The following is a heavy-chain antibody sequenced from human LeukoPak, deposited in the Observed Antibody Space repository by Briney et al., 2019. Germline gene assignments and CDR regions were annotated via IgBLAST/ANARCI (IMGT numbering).Heavy chain of an antibody. V-gene: IGHV3-30-3*01. Sequence: GGSLRLSCAASGFTFSSYAMHWVRQAPGKGLEWVAVISYDGSNKYYADSVKGRFTISRDNSKNTLYLQMNSLRAEDTAVYYCARAPEVDYWGQGTLVTVSS. J-gene: IGHJ4*02. CDR3: ARAPEVDY. CDR2: ISYDGSNK. D-gene: IGHD1-14*01. CDR1: GFTFSSYA.